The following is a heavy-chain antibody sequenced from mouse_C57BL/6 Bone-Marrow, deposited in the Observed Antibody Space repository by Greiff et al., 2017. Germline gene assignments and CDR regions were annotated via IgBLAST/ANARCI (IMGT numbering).Heavy chain of an antibody. D-gene: IGHD1-1*01. CDR2: IYPGSGST. CDR1: GYTFTSYW. CDR3: ARGSTTVVAYWYCDV. Sequence: VKLQQPGAELVKPGASVKMSCKASGYTFTSYWITWVKQRPGQGLEWIGDIYPGSGSTSYNEKFKSKATLTVDTSSSTAYMQLSSLTSEDSAVXYCARGSTTVVAYWYCDVWGTGTTVTVSS. V-gene: IGHV1-55*01. J-gene: IGHJ1*03.